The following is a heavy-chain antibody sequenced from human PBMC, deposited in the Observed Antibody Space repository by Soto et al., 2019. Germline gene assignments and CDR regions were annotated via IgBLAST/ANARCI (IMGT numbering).Heavy chain of an antibody. CDR3: AREAFGYYGMDV. Sequence: SVKVSCKASGGTFSSYAISWVRQAPGQGLEWMGGIIPIFGTANYAQKFQGRVTITADESTSTAYMELSSLRSEDTAVYYCAREAFGYYGMDVWGQGTTVTVYS. CDR2: IIPIFGTA. D-gene: IGHD3-16*01. V-gene: IGHV1-69*13. CDR1: GGTFSSYA. J-gene: IGHJ6*02.